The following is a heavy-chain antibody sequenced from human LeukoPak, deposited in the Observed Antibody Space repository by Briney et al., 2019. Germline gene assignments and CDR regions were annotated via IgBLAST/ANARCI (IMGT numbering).Heavy chain of an antibody. CDR3: ARDKTGQLAPGY. CDR1: GSTVTSYG. Sequence: ASVKVSCKASGSTVTSYGISYVRQAPGQGLEWMGLISAYNGNKKYAQKVQGRVTMTTETSTSTAYMELRSLRSDDTAVYYWARDKTGQLAPGYWGQGTLVTVSS. V-gene: IGHV1-18*01. CDR2: ISAYNGNK. J-gene: IGHJ4*02. D-gene: IGHD6-13*01.